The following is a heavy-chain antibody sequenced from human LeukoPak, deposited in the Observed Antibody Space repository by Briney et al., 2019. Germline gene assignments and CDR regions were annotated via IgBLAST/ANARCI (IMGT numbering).Heavy chain of an antibody. J-gene: IGHJ4*02. CDR3: ARGRDGYKFDY. CDR2: IYYTVST. Sequence: SETLSLTCTVSGGSISSYYWSWIRQPPGKGLDWIGYIYYTVSTNYNPSLKSRVTISLDTSKKAFSLKLSSVTAADTAVYYCARGRDGYKFDYWGQGTLVTVSS. D-gene: IGHD5-24*01. CDR1: GGSISSYY. V-gene: IGHV4-59*01.